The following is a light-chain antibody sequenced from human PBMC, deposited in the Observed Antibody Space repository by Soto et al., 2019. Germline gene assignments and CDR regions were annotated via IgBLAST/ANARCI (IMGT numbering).Light chain of an antibody. J-gene: IGKJ2*01. CDR3: QQYYSPPYT. V-gene: IGKV4-1*01. Sequence: DIVMTQSPDSLTVSLGERGTINCKSSQSLLEGSNNKDYLAWYQQKPGQPPKLLIYWASTRESGVPDRYSGSGSGTDFTLTISSLQAEDVAVYYCQQYYSPPYTFGQGTKVDIK. CDR1: QSLLEGSNNKDY. CDR2: WAS.